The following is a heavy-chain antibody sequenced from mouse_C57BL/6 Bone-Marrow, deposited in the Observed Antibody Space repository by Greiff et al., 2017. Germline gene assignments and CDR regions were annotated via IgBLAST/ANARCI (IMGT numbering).Heavy chain of an antibody. CDR2: IHPNSGST. CDR1: GYTFTSYW. V-gene: IGHV1-64*01. J-gene: IGHJ1*03. D-gene: IGHD1-1*01. Sequence: VQLQQPGAELVKPGASVKLSCKASGYTFTSYWMHWVKQRPGQGLEWIGMIHPNSGSTNYNEKFKSKATLTVDKSSSTAYMQLSSLTSEDSAVYYCAREFITTVVSNFDVWGTGTTVTVSS. CDR3: AREFITTVVSNFDV.